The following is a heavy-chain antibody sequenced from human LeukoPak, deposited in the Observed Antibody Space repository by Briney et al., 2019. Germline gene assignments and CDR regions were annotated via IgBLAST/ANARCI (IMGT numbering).Heavy chain of an antibody. J-gene: IGHJ4*02. Sequence: GGSLRLSCAASGFAFCDYAMSWVREAPGKGVEWCSGISGSVGITYSADSVKGRFTISRGNSKNKLYLQMSSLRAEDAAVYYCAKDRVAVPQRGYFDYWGQGTLVTVSS. CDR2: ISGSVGIT. CDR3: AKDRVAVPQRGYFDY. CDR1: GFAFCDYA. V-gene: IGHV3-23*01. D-gene: IGHD3-16*01.